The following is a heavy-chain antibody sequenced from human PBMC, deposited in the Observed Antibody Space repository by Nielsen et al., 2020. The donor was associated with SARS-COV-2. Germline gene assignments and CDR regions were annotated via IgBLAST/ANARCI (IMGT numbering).Heavy chain of an antibody. CDR1: GFTFSSYA. V-gene: IGHV3-23*01. CDR2: ISGSGDST. Sequence: GGSLRLSCGASGFTFSSYAMSWVRQAPGKGLEWVSGISGSGDSTYYADSVKGRFTISRDNSKETLYFQLNSLRAGDTAIYFCARDRCGGDCLPGDYYFDFWGQGMLVTVSS. J-gene: IGHJ4*02. CDR3: ARDRCGGDCLPGDYYFDF. D-gene: IGHD2-21*02.